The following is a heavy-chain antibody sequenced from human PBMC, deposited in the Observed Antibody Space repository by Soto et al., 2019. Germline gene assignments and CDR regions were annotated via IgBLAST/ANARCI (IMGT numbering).Heavy chain of an antibody. V-gene: IGHV3-23*01. CDR2: ISASAGTR. CDR1: GFTFSNYA. Sequence: EVQLLESGGGLIQPGGSLRLSCSASGFTFSNYAMSWVRQAPGKGLEWVSTISASAGTRYYADSVQGRFTISRDNSNNALYLQINSLRVEDTAMYYCAKRDSSGWYSAFDIWGQGTLVTVSS. CDR3: AKRDSSGWYSAFDI. D-gene: IGHD6-19*01. J-gene: IGHJ3*02.